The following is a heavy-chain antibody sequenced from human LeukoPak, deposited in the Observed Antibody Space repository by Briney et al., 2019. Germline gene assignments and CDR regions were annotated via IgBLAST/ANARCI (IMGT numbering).Heavy chain of an antibody. Sequence: PGGSLRLSCAASGFTFSSHWMSWVRQAPGKGLEWVANIKQDGSEKYYVDSVKGRFTISRDNAKNSLYLQMNSLRAEDTAVYYCAREQGSSSFFDYWGQGTLVTVSS. CDR2: IKQDGSEK. J-gene: IGHJ4*02. CDR1: GFTFSSHW. V-gene: IGHV3-7*01. D-gene: IGHD6-6*01. CDR3: AREQGSSSFFDY.